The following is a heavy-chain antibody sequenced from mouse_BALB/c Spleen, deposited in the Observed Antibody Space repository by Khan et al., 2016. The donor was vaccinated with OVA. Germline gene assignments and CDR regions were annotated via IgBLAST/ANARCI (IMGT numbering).Heavy chain of an antibody. D-gene: IGHD1-1*01. CDR3: VNHGSSSAWFTY. Sequence: QVQLQQSGAELAKPGASVKMSCKASGYTFTSYWMHWVKQRPGQGLEWIGYINPTTDYTEYNQIFKEKATLTADKSSSTAYMQLSSLTSEDSAVYYCVNHGSSSAWFTYWGQGTLVTVSA. V-gene: IGHV1-7*01. CDR2: INPTTDYT. J-gene: IGHJ3*01. CDR1: GYTFTSYW.